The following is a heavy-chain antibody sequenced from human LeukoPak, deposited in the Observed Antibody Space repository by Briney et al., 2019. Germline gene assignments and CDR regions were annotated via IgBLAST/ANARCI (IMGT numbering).Heavy chain of an antibody. V-gene: IGHV1-18*01. CDR2: ISAYNGNT. J-gene: IGHJ4*02. CDR1: GYTFTSYG. CDR3: AAAPLVDIANI. Sequence: ASVKVSCKASGYTFTSYGISWVRQAPGQGLEWMGWISAYNGNTNYAQKLQGRVTMTTDTSTSTAYMELSSLRSEDTAVYYCAAAPLVDIANIWGQGTLVTVSS. D-gene: IGHD5-12*01.